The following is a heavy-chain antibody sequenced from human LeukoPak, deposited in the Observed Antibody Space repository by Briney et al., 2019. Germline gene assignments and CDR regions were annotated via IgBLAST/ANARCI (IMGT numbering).Heavy chain of an antibody. V-gene: IGHV1-69*13. J-gene: IGHJ5*02. CDR3: ASGDSGYDTYNWFDP. Sequence: ASVKVSCKASGGTFSSYAISWVRQAPGQGLEWMGGIIPIFGTAYYAQKFQGRVTITADESTSTAYMELSSLRSEDTAVYYCASGDSGYDTYNWFDPWGQGTLVTVSS. D-gene: IGHD5-12*01. CDR2: IIPIFGTA. CDR1: GGTFSSYA.